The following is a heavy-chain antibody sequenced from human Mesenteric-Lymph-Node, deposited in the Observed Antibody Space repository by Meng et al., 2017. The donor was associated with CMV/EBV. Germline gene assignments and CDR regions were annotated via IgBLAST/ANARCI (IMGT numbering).Heavy chain of an antibody. CDR1: GYTFTSYG. Sequence: ASVKVSCKASGYTFTSYGISWVRQAPGQGLEWMGWISAYNGNTNYAQKLQGRVTMTTDTSTSTAYMELRSLRSDDTAVYYCARAPRYCSGTSCPQGFDPWGQGTLVTVSS. D-gene: IGHD2-2*01. CDR2: ISAYNGNT. CDR3: ARAPRYCSGTSCPQGFDP. V-gene: IGHV1-18*01. J-gene: IGHJ5*02.